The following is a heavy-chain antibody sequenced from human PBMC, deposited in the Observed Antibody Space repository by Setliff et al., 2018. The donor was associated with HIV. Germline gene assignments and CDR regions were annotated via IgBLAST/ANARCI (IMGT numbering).Heavy chain of an antibody. CDR3: ARVRYSSSWYLDY. CDR2: IYYSGST. J-gene: IGHJ4*02. CDR1: GGSISSGGYY. D-gene: IGHD6-13*01. Sequence: SETLSLTCTVSGGSISSGGYYWSWIRQHPGKGLEWIGYIYYSGSTYYNPSLKSRVTISVDTSKNQFSPKLCSVTAADTAVYYCARVRYSSSWYLDYWGQGTLVTVSS. V-gene: IGHV4-31*03.